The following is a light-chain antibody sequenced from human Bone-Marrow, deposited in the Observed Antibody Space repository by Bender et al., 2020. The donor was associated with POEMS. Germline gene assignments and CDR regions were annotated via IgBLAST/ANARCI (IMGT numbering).Light chain of an antibody. CDR1: SSNIGNYY. CDR3: QSYDSSLSGTNVV. J-gene: IGLJ2*01. CDR2: GNS. V-gene: IGLV1-40*01. Sequence: QSVLTQPPSVSAAPGQKVTISCSGSSSNIGNYYVSWYQQLPGTAPKLLIYGNSNRPSGVPDRFSGSKSGTSASLAITGLQAEDEADYYCQSYDSSLSGTNVVFGGGTKLTVL.